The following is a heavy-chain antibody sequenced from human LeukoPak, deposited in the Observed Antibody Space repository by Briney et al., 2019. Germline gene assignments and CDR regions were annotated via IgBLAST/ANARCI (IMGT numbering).Heavy chain of an antibody. Sequence: PGRSLRLSCAASGFTFSGSTLHWVRQASGKGLEWVGRIRSKANNYATVYAASVKGRFTISRDDSKNTAYLQMNSLKPEDTAVYYCSSPIHYGDYDYYYGLDVWGQGTTVTVSS. V-gene: IGHV3-73*01. CDR1: GFTFSGST. CDR2: IRSKANNYAT. CDR3: SSPIHYGDYDYYYGLDV. J-gene: IGHJ6*02. D-gene: IGHD4-17*01.